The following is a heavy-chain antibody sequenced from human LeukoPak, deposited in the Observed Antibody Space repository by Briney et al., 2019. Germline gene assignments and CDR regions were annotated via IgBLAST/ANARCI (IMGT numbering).Heavy chain of an antibody. CDR3: AKDNGRLGELLHLYY. Sequence: PGRSLRLSCAASGFTFSRTALLWVRQAPGKGLEWVATISYDGANKYYADSVKGRFTISRENSKNTLYLDMNSLRAEDTAVYYCAKDNGRLGELLHLYYCGQGTLVTVSS. CDR1: GFTFSRTA. V-gene: IGHV3-30-3*01. J-gene: IGHJ4*02. D-gene: IGHD3-10*01. CDR2: ISYDGANK.